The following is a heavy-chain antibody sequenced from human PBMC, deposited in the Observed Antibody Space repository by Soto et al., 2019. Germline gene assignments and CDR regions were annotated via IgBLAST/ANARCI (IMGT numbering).Heavy chain of an antibody. CDR1: GGTFSSYA. J-gene: IGHJ4*02. Sequence: ASVKVSCKASGGTFSSYAISWVRQAPGQGLEWMGGIIPIFGTANYAQKFQGRVTITADESTSTAYMELSSLRSEDTAVYYCARVWEQWLVSDYWGQGTLVTVSS. V-gene: IGHV1-69*13. CDR2: IIPIFGTA. D-gene: IGHD6-19*01. CDR3: ARVWEQWLVSDY.